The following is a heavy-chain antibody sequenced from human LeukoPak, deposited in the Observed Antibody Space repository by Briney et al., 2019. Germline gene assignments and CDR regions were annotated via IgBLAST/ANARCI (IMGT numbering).Heavy chain of an antibody. V-gene: IGHV4-38-2*02. J-gene: IGHJ4*02. CDR1: GYSISSGYY. Sequence: SETLSLTCTVSGYSISSGYYWGWIRQPPGKGLEWIGSIYHSGSTYYNPSLKSRVTISVDTSKNQFSLKLSSVTAADTAVYYCARLGRKTDWGQGTLVTVSS. CDR3: ARLGRKTD. D-gene: IGHD1-14*01. CDR2: IYHSGST.